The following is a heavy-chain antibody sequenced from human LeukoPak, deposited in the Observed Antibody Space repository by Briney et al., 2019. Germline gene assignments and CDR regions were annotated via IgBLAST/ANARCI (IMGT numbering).Heavy chain of an antibody. CDR1: GGSISTYY. CDR3: AYSSSFGNSDH. J-gene: IGHJ4*02. V-gene: IGHV4-59*12. Sequence: PSETLSLTCTVSGGSISTYYWSWIRQPPGKGLEWIGYVYYSGSTNYNPSLKSRVTISVDTSKNQFSLKLSSVTAADTAVYYCAYSSSFGNSDHWGQGTLVTVSS. CDR2: VYYSGST. D-gene: IGHD6-6*01.